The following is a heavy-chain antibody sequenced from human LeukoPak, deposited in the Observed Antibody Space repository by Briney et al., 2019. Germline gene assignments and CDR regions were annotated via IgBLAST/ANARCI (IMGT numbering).Heavy chain of an antibody. CDR3: ARDPIVVPAAIHYYYYGMDV. Sequence: ASVNVSCKASGGTFSSYAISWVRQAPGQGLEWMGGIIPIFGTANYAQKFQGRVTITADESTSTAYMELSSLRSEDTAVYYCARDPIVVPAAIHYYYYGMDVWGQGTTATVSS. CDR1: GGTFSSYA. V-gene: IGHV1-69*13. D-gene: IGHD2-2*01. J-gene: IGHJ6*02. CDR2: IIPIFGTA.